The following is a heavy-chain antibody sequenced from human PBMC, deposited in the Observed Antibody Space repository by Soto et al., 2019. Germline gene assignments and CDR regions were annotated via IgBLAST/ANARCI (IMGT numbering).Heavy chain of an antibody. D-gene: IGHD3-22*01. CDR1: GYTLTELS. Sequence: ASGKVSCKFSGYTLTELSMHWVRQAPGKGLEWMGCFDPEYGETIYAQKFQGRVTMTEDTSTDTAYMELSSLRSEDTAVYYCATGPPYYYDSSGVSFGYWGQGTLVTVSS. CDR2: FDPEYGET. V-gene: IGHV1-24*01. J-gene: IGHJ4*02. CDR3: ATGPPYYYDSSGVSFGY.